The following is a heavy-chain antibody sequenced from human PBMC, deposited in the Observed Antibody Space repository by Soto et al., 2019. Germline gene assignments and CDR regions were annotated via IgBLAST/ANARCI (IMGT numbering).Heavy chain of an antibody. J-gene: IGHJ4*02. Sequence: QVQLVESGGGVVQPGRSLRLSCAASGFTFSSYGMHWVRQAPGKGLEWVAVISYDGSNKYYADSVKCRFTIFRDDSKNTLYLQMNSLRAEDTAVYYCAKDGGSSGWGDYWGQGTLVTVSS. CDR3: AKDGGSSGWGDY. CDR1: GFTFSSYG. V-gene: IGHV3-30*18. D-gene: IGHD6-19*01. CDR2: ISYDGSNK.